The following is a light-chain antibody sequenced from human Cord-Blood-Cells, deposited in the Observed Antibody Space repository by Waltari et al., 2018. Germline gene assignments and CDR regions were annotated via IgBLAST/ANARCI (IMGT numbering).Light chain of an antibody. CDR3: QQYNSYST. J-gene: IGKJ1*01. CDR1: QSISSW. Sequence: DMQMTQSPSTMSASVGEGVTITCRASQSISSWLAWYQQKPGKAPKLLIYKASSLESGVPSRFSGSGSGTEFTLTISSLQPDDFATYYCQQYNSYSTFGQGTKVEIK. CDR2: KAS. V-gene: IGKV1-5*03.